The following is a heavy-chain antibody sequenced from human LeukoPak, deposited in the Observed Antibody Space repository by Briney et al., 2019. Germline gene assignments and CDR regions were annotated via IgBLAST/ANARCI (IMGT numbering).Heavy chain of an antibody. CDR2: ISSRSSYI. J-gene: IGHJ4*02. D-gene: IGHD2-2*01. Sequence: GGSLRLSCAASGFTFSSYSMNWVRQAPGKGLEWVSSISSRSSYIYYADSVKGRFTISRDNAKNSLYLQMNSLRAEDTAVYYCARDPGRCSSTSCCPDYWGQGTLVTVSS. CDR1: GFTFSSYS. V-gene: IGHV3-21*01. CDR3: ARDPGRCSSTSCCPDY.